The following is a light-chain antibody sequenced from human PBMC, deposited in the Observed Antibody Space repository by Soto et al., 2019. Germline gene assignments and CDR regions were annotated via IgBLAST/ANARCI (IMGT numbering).Light chain of an antibody. Sequence: QSVLTQPPSVSGAPGQRVTISCTGSSSNIAAGYDVHWYQHLPGTAPTLLIYANNNRPSGVPDRFSGSKSDTSASLAITGLQAEDEADYYCQSYDTSLSGYVFGTGTKVTVL. CDR3: QSYDTSLSGYV. CDR2: ANN. J-gene: IGLJ1*01. V-gene: IGLV1-40*01. CDR1: SSNIAAGYD.